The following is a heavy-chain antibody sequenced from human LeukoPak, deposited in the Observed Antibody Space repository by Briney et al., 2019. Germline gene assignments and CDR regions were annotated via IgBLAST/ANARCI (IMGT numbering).Heavy chain of an antibody. V-gene: IGHV1-24*01. CDR1: GYTLTELS. Sequence: ASVKVSCKVSGYTLTELSMHWVQQAPGKGLEWMGGFDPEDGETIYAQKFQGRVTMTEDTSTDTAYMELSSLRSEDTAVYYCATEEPQYSSGLFHMDVWGKGTTVTVSS. D-gene: IGHD6-19*01. CDR2: FDPEDGET. CDR3: ATEEPQYSSGLFHMDV. J-gene: IGHJ6*03.